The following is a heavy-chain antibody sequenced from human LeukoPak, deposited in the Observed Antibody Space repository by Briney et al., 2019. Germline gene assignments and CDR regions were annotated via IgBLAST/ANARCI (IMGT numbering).Heavy chain of an antibody. CDR3: ARDIAARLGYYYYGMDV. J-gene: IGHJ6*02. CDR1: GGTFISYA. V-gene: IGHV1-69*13. D-gene: IGHD6-6*01. CDR2: IIPIFGTA. Sequence: SVKVSCKASGGTFISYAISWVRQAPGQGLEWMGGIIPIFGTANYAQKFQGRVTITADESTSTAYLELSSLRSEDTAVYYCARDIAARLGYYYYGMDVWGQGTTVTVSS.